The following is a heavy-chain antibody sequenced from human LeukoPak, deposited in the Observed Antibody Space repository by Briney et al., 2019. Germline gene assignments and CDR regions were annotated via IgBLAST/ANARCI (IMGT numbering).Heavy chain of an antibody. V-gene: IGHV1-46*01. CDR3: ARVQYYYGSGSYGFFDS. D-gene: IGHD3-10*01. J-gene: IGHJ4*02. Sequence: ASVKVSCKASGYTFTSYYMHWVRQAPGQGLEWMGTINPSGGSTTYAQKFQGRVTMTRDTSTSTVYMELSSLRSEDTAVYYCARVQYYYGSGSYGFFDSWGQGTLVTVSS. CDR1: GYTFTSYY. CDR2: INPSGGST.